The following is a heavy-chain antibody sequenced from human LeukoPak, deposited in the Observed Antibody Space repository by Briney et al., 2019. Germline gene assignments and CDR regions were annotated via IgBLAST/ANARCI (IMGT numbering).Heavy chain of an antibody. D-gene: IGHD3-22*01. CDR3: ARDFQGLGDYDSSGGI. J-gene: IGHJ3*02. CDR2: INSDGSST. V-gene: IGHV3-74*01. CDR1: GFTFSSYW. Sequence: GGSLRLSCAASGFTFSSYWMHWVRQAPGKGLVWVSRINSDGSSTSYADSVKGRFTISRDNAKNTLYLQMNSLRVEDTAVYFCARDFQGLGDYDSSGGIWGQGTMVTVFS.